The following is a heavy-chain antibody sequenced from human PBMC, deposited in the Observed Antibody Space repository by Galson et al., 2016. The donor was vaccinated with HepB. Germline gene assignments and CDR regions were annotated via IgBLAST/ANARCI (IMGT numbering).Heavy chain of an antibody. CDR2: ISGSGVSI. V-gene: IGHV3-23*01. CDR1: GFTIASYG. D-gene: IGHD1-1*01. J-gene: IGHJ6*02. CDR3: ARSKLGNNFFYYYGMDV. Sequence: SLRLSCAASGFTIASYGMTWVRQAPGKGLEWVSAISGSGVSIYYADTVKGRFTISRDESKNTVYLQMTSLRDEDTAVYYCARSKLGNNFFYYYGMDVWGQGTTVTVSS.